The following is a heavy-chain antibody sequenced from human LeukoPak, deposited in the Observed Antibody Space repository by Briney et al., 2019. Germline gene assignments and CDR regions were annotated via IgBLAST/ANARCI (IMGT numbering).Heavy chain of an antibody. Sequence: SETLSPTCTVSGGSISSYYWSWIRQPPGKGLEWIGYIYYSGSTNYNPSLKSRVTISVDTSMNQFSLKLSSVTAADTAVYYCATAYYDYVWGSYRSLIFDYWGQGTLVTVSS. CDR3: ATAYYDYVWGSYRSLIFDY. CDR1: GGSISSYY. J-gene: IGHJ4*02. V-gene: IGHV4-59*12. CDR2: IYYSGST. D-gene: IGHD3-16*02.